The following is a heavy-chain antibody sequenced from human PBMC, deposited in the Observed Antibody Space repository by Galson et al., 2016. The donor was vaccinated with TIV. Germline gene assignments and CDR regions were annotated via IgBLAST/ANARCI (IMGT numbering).Heavy chain of an antibody. V-gene: IGHV1-18*01. J-gene: IGHJ6*02. CDR2: IDPYHNNT. D-gene: IGHD1-1*01. CDR3: ASDHYWNVYSGYGMDV. Sequence: SVKVSCKASGYTFSTYAISWVRQAPGQGLEWMAWIDPYHNNTKYAQKFQGRVTLTTDTSTSTVYMELRSLGCDDAAVDYCASDHYWNVYSGYGMDVWGQGTTVTVSS. CDR1: GYTFSTYA.